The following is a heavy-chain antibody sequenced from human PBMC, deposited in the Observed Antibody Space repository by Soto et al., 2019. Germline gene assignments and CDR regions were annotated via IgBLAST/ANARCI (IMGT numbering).Heavy chain of an antibody. Sequence: SVKVSCKASGGTFSSYAISWVRQAPGQGLEWMGGIIPIFGTANYAQKFQGRVTITADESTSTAYMELSSLRSEDTVVYYCARFIAARPDYYYGMDVWGQGTTVTVSS. CDR2: IIPIFGTA. CDR3: ARFIAARPDYYYGMDV. V-gene: IGHV1-69*13. J-gene: IGHJ6*02. D-gene: IGHD6-6*01. CDR1: GGTFSSYA.